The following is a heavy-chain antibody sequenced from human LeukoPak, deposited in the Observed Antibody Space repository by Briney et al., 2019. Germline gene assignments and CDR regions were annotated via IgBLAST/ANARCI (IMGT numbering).Heavy chain of an antibody. V-gene: IGHV4-38-2*01. CDR3: ARLGNWEGRRYFDY. J-gene: IGHJ4*02. CDR1: GYSISSGYH. CDR2: IYHSGTT. D-gene: IGHD7-27*01. Sequence: SETLSLACAVSGYSISSGYHWGWIRQPPGRGLDWIGTIYHSGTTYYNPSLKSRLTISVDTSKNQFSLKLSSVTAADTAVYYCARLGNWEGRRYFDYWGQGTLVTVSS.